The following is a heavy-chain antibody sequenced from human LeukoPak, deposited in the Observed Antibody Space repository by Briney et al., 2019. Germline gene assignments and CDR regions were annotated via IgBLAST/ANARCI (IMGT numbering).Heavy chain of an antibody. D-gene: IGHD1-26*01. CDR2: INTYDGST. Sequence: ASVKVSCKASGYTFTDYGITWVRQAPGQGLEYMGWINTYDGSTKFAEKVQARVTMTTDTSTSTAYMELRNLRSDDTADYFCAKDRLGATDAFDVWGQGTLVTVS. J-gene: IGHJ3*01. CDR3: AKDRLGATDAFDV. V-gene: IGHV1-18*01. CDR1: GYTFTDYG.